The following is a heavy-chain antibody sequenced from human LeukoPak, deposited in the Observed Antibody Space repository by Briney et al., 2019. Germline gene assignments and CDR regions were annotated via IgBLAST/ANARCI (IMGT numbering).Heavy chain of an antibody. V-gene: IGHV4-34*01. CDR2: INHSGST. Sequence: SETLSLTCAVYGGSFSGYYWSWIRQPPGKGLEWIGEINHSGSTNYNPSLKSRVTISVDTSKNQFSLKLSSVTAADTAVYYCARGLPDDYDSSGYYYPLEYWGQGTLVTVSS. CDR1: GGSFSGYY. D-gene: IGHD3-22*01. J-gene: IGHJ4*02. CDR3: ARGLPDDYDSSGYYYPLEY.